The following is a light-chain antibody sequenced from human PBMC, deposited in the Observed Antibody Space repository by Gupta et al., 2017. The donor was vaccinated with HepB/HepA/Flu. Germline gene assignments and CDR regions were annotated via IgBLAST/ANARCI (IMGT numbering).Light chain of an antibody. CDR1: QNINIW. J-gene: IGKJ1*01. Sequence: DIQMTQSPSTLSASIGDRVTITCRASQNINIWLAWYQQKPGKAPKLLIHKASDLQSGVPSRFSGSGSGTEFTLTISSLQPDDFASYYGQQYYKKSMFGQWTKVEIK. CDR3: QQYYKKSM. CDR2: KAS. V-gene: IGKV1-5*03.